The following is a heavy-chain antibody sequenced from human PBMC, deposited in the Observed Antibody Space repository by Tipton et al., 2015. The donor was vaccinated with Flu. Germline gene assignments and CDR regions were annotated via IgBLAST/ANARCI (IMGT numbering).Heavy chain of an antibody. CDR3: ARGRARILATIQLYYYGLDV. J-gene: IGHJ6*02. CDR1: VDSYSGYY. V-gene: IGHV4-34*01. CDR2: VDRSGGI. D-gene: IGHD5-12*01. Sequence: TLSLTCAVYVDSYSGYYWMWIRQAPGKGLEWIGEVDRSGGINYNPSLKSRVTISADTSKNQFSLRVNSVTAADTAVYYCARGRARILATIQLYYYGLDVWGQGTTVTASS.